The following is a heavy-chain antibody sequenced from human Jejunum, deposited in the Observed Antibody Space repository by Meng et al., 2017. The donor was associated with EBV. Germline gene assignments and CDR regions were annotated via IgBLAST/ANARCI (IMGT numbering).Heavy chain of an antibody. Sequence: VQRVASGAGGKKPGASVKLSCKASGYTFTNYPIHWVRQAPGQRPEWMGCINPGNGETEFSQKFQGRVTITRDTSATTAYMELTSLRSEDTAVYYCASRPGFNIGPFDYWGQGTLVTVSS. J-gene: IGHJ4*02. D-gene: IGHD3/OR15-3a*01. CDR2: INPGNGET. CDR3: ASRPGFNIGPFDY. CDR1: GYTFTNYP. V-gene: IGHV1-3*01.